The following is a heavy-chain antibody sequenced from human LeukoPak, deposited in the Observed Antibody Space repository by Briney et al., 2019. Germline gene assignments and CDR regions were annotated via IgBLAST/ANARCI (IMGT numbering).Heavy chain of an antibody. J-gene: IGHJ3*02. D-gene: IGHD2-15*01. Sequence: GGSLRLSCAASGFTFSNAWMSWVRQAPGKGLEWVGRIKSKTDGGTTDYAAPVKGRFTISRDDSKNTLYLQMNSLKTEDTAVYYCTTAIGYCSGGSCPRRAFDIWGQGTMVTVSS. CDR2: IKSKTDGGTT. V-gene: IGHV3-15*01. CDR3: TTAIGYCSGGSCPRRAFDI. CDR1: GFTFSNAW.